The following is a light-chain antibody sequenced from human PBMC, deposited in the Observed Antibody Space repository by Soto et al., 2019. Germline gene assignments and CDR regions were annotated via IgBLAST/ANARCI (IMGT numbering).Light chain of an antibody. CDR3: QQYKSLSWT. J-gene: IGKJ1*01. CDR2: KAS. Sequence: DIKMTQSPSTLSASVGDSVTITCRASQSISSWLAWYQQKPGKAPKLLIYKASSLESGVPSRFSGSGSGTEFTLTISSLHPDDFATYYCQQYKSLSWTFGQGTKVEIK. CDR1: QSISSW. V-gene: IGKV1-5*03.